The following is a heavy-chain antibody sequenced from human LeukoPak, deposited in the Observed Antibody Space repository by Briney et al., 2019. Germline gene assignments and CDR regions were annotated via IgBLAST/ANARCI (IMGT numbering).Heavy chain of an antibody. V-gene: IGHV4-39*01. D-gene: IGHD3-10*01. CDR3: ARHFGFGVLFPSDY. J-gene: IGHJ4*02. CDR2: IYYSGST. Sequence: SETLSLTCTVSGGSISSSSYYWGWIRQPPGKGLEWIGSIYYSGSTYYNPSLKSRVTISVDTSKNQFSLKLSSVTAADTAVYYCARHFGFGVLFPSDYWGQGTLVTVSS. CDR1: GGSISSSSYY.